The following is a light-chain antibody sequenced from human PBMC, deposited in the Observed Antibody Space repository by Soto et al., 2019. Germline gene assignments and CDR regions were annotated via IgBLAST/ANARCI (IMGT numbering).Light chain of an antibody. J-gene: IGKJ5*01. CDR1: ETISTF. CDR3: QQSYSTSPIT. CDR2: AAS. V-gene: IGKV1-39*01. Sequence: DIQMTQSPSSLSASVGDRVTMTCRASETISTFLNWYQHKPGKAPKRLISAASHLQGGVPSRFSGSGSGTEFTLTINGLQPEDFASYYCQQSYSTSPITFGQGTRLEIK.